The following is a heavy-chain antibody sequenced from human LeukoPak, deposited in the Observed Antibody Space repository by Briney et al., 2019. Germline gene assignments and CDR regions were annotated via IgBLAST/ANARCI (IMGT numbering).Heavy chain of an antibody. CDR1: GFTFSDYY. V-gene: IGHV3-11*04. D-gene: IGHD3-10*01. CDR2: ISSRGSTI. Sequence: GGSLRLSCXASGFTFSDYYMSWIRQAPGKGLEWISYISSRGSTIYYADSVKGRFTISRDNAKSSLYLQMNSLRAEDTAVYYCARVRGSYSSDYWGQGTLVTVSS. CDR3: ARVRGSYSSDY. J-gene: IGHJ4*02.